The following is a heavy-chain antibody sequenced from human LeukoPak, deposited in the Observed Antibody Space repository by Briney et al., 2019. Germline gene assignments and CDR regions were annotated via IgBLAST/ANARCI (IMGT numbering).Heavy chain of an antibody. V-gene: IGHV3-23*01. Sequence: GGSLRLSCAASGFTFSSYAMSWVRQAPGKGLEWVSAISGSGGSTYYADSVKGRFTISRDNSKNTLYLQMNSLRAEDTAVYYCAKDGFVSYYGSGIGYYYYMDIWGKGTTVTVSS. J-gene: IGHJ6*03. CDR2: ISGSGGST. CDR3: AKDGFVSYYGSGIGYYYYMDI. D-gene: IGHD3-10*01. CDR1: GFTFSSYA.